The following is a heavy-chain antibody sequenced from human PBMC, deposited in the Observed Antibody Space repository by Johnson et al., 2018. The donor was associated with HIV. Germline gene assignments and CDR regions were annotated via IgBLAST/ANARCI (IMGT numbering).Heavy chain of an antibody. CDR2: INWNGGST. J-gene: IGHJ3*02. V-gene: IGHV3-23*04. Sequence: VQLVESGGGLVKPGGSLRLSCAASGFTFSDYYMSWIRQAPGKGLEWVSGINWNGGSTGYADSVKGRFTISRDNSKNTLYLQMNSLRAQDTAVYYCAKDDSPSGAFDIWGQGTMVTVSS. CDR3: AKDDSPSGAFDI. CDR1: GFTFSDYY. D-gene: IGHD3-10*01.